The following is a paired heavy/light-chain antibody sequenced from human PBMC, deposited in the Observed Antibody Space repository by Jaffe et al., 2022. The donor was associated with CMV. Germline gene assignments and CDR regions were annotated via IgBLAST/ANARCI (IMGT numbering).Light chain of an antibody. CDR3: QKYNSAPHT. CDR2: GAS. J-gene: IGKJ4*01. CDR1: QGISNY. V-gene: IGKV1-27*01. Sequence: DIQMTQSPSSLSASVGDRVTITCRASQGISNYLAWYQQKPGKVPKLLIYGASTLQSGVPSRFSGSGSGTDFTLTISSLQPEDVATYYCQKYNSAPHTFGGGTKVEIK.
Heavy chain of an antibody. D-gene: IGHD6-13*01. CDR2: ISGTDGNT. J-gene: IGHJ4*02. CDR1: GFIFSSFA. CDR3: AKHRSGIAASGANY. V-gene: IGHV3-23*01. Sequence: EVQLLESGGGLVQPGGSLRLSCAASGFIFSSFAMSWVRQAPGKGLEWVSGISGTDGNTYYAESVKGRFTISRDNSKNTLYLQMNSLIAEDTAVFYCAKHRSGIAASGANYWGQGTLVTVSS.